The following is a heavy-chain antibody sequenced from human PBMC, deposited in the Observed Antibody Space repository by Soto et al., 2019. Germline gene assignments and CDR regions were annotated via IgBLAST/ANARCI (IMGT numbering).Heavy chain of an antibody. Sequence: QITLKESGPTLVKPTQTLTLTCTFSGFSLSTSGVGVGWIRQPPGKALEWLALIYWDDDKRYSPSLKSRLTITKDTSKHQVVLTMTNMDPVDTATYYCAHRGYDSSGYSYYFDYWGQGTLVTVSS. CDR1: GFSLSTSGVG. V-gene: IGHV2-5*02. J-gene: IGHJ4*02. D-gene: IGHD3-22*01. CDR2: IYWDDDK. CDR3: AHRGYDSSGYSYYFDY.